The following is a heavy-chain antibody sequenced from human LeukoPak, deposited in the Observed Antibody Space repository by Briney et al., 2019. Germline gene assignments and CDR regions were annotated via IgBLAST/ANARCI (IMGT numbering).Heavy chain of an antibody. D-gene: IGHD5-12*01. CDR3: ATSGYDTSPEY. CDR2: INHSGST. J-gene: IGHJ4*02. CDR1: GGSFSGYY. Sequence: PSETLSPTCAVSGGSFSGYYWSWIRQPPGKGLEWIGEINHSGSTDYNPSLKSRVTISVDTSKNQFSLKLSSVTAADTAVYYCATSGYDTSPEYWGQGTLVTVSS. V-gene: IGHV4-34*01.